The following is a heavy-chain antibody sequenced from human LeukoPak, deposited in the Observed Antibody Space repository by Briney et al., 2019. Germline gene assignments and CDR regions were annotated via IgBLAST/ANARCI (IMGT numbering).Heavy chain of an antibody. CDR1: GGSISSSSYY. V-gene: IGHV4-39*07. J-gene: IGHJ4*02. Sequence: SETLSLTCTVSGGSISSSSYYWGWIRQPPGKGLEWIGSIYYSGSTYYNPSLKSRVTISVDTSKNQFSLKLSSVTAADTAVYYCARDSVDYYDSSGYSGLDYWGQGTLVTVSS. D-gene: IGHD3-22*01. CDR3: ARDSVDYYDSSGYSGLDY. CDR2: IYYSGST.